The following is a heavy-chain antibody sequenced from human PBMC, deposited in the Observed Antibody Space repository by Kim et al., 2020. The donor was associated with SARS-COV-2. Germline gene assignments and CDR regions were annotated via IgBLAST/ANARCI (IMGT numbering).Heavy chain of an antibody. V-gene: IGHV4-59*01. CDR2: IYYTGST. J-gene: IGHJ5*02. CDR1: GGSISSYY. Sequence: SETLSLTCTVSGGSISSYYWSWIRQPPGKGLEWIGYIYYTGSTNYNPSLKIRVTISVDTSKNQFSLKLSSVTAADTAVYYCARGVSGGSGSYYDNWFDPWGQGTLVTVSS. CDR3: ARGVSGGSGSYYDNWFDP. D-gene: IGHD3-10*01.